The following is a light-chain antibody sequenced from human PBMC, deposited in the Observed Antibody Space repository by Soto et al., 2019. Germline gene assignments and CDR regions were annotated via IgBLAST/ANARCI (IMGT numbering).Light chain of an antibody. CDR2: AAS. CDR1: QTISSSY. J-gene: IGKJ3*01. Sequence: EIVLTQSPGTLSLSPGERATLSCRASQTISSSYLAWYQQKPGQAPRLLIYAASTRATGIPDRFSGSGSGTDFTLTINRLEPEDFAVYFWQQFGGSPLFTFGPGTKVDIK. V-gene: IGKV3-20*01. CDR3: QQFGGSPLFT.